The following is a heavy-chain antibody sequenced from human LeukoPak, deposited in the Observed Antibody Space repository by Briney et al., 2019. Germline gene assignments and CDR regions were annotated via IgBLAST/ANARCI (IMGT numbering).Heavy chain of an antibody. CDR2: ISSSSSTI. J-gene: IGHJ3*02. V-gene: IGHV3-48*04. CDR3: ARGGIITSYAFEI. Sequence: GGSLRLSCAASGFTFSSYSMNWVRQAPGKGLEWVSYISSSSSTIYYADSVKGRFTISRDNAKNSLYLQMDSLRAEDTAVYYCARGGIITSYAFEIWGQGTMVTVSS. CDR1: GFTFSSYS. D-gene: IGHD1-26*01.